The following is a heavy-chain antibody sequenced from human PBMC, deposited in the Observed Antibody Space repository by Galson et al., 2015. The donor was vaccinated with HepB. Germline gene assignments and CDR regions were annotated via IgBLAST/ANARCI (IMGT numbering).Heavy chain of an antibody. J-gene: IGHJ4*02. D-gene: IGHD6-19*01. CDR2: FDPEDGET. CDR1: GYTLTELS. V-gene: IGHV1-24*01. Sequence: SVKVSCKVSGYTLTELSMHWVRQAPGKGLEWMGGFDPEDGETIYAQKFQGRVTMTEDTSTDTAYMELSSLRSEDTAVYYCATMGPGQQWLAALDYWGQGTLVTVSS. CDR3: ATMGPGQQWLAALDY.